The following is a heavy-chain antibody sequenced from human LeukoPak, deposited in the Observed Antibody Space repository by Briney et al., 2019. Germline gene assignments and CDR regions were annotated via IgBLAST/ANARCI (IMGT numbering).Heavy chain of an antibody. CDR3: ARRLPQYDSFDP. CDR1: GDIVSSNSVT. Sequence: SQTLSLTCAISGDIVSSNSVTWNWIRQSPSRGLEWLGRTYYRSTWYNDYAVSVRGRITVNPDTSKNQFSLHLNSVTPEDTAVYSCARRLPQYDSFDPWAQEILVTVSS. D-gene: IGHD2/OR15-2a*01. V-gene: IGHV6-1*01. CDR2: TYYRSTWYN. J-gene: IGHJ5*02.